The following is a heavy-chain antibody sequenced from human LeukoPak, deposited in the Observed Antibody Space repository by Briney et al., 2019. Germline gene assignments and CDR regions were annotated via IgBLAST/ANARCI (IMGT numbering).Heavy chain of an antibody. D-gene: IGHD3-22*01. J-gene: IGHJ5*02. V-gene: IGHV4-34*01. CDR1: GGSFSGYY. CDR3: ARLAFDYYDSSAERDWFDP. Sequence: PSETLSLTCAVYGGSFSGYYWSWIRQPPGKGLEWIGEINHSGSTNYNPSLKSRVTISVDTSKNHFSLKLSSVTAADTAVYYCARLAFDYYDSSAERDWFDPWGQGTLVTVSS. CDR2: INHSGST.